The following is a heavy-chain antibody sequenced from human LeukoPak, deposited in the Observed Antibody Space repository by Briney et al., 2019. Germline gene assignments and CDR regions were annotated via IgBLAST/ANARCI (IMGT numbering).Heavy chain of an antibody. CDR2: IYSSGST. J-gene: IGHJ5*02. D-gene: IGHD1-1*01. CDR1: GGSISSYY. V-gene: IGHV4-4*07. Sequence: PSETLSLTCTVSGGSISSYYWTWLRQPAGKGLEWIGRIYSSGSTNYNPSLESRVTMSVDTSKNQFSLRLSSATAADTAVYYCAREFETTLNFFDPWGQGILVTVSS. CDR3: AREFETTLNFFDP.